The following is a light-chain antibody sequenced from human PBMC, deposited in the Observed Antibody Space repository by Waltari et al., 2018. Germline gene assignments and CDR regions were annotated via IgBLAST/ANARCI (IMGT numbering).Light chain of an antibody. V-gene: IGKV4-1*01. Sequence: IVMTQSPDSLAVSLGEGATINCKSSQSILYNANDKKYLAWYQQKPGQPPKLLIYWATTRYSGVADLFSSSASATYFLLTISILPAEDVAVYCFQQYYSRRTFGQGTKVEI. CDR1: QSILYNANDKKY. CDR2: WAT. J-gene: IGKJ1*01. CDR3: QQYYSRRT.